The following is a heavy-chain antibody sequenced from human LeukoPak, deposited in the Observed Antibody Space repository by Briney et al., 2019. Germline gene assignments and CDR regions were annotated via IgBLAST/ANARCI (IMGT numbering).Heavy chain of an antibody. Sequence: TSETLSLTPTLSGDSIRRYYRNWIRQPPGKGLEWSGYIYYSGSTNYNPSLKSRVTTSVATSKNQFSLKLSSVTAADTAVYYCARERLGYYDRSGLDYWGQGTLVTVSS. CDR3: ARERLGYYDRSGLDY. D-gene: IGHD3-22*01. J-gene: IGHJ4*02. CDR2: IYYSGST. V-gene: IGHV4-59*01. CDR1: GDSIRRYY.